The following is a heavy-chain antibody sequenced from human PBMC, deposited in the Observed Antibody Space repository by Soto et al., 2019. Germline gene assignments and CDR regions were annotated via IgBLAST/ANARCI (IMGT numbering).Heavy chain of an antibody. J-gene: IGHJ5*02. D-gene: IGHD6-25*01. CDR3: ARGGSGWTRGGWLGP. V-gene: IGHV3-11*01. CDR1: GFTFSDYY. Sequence: QMQLVQSGGGLVKPGGSLTLSCKASGFTFSDYYMIWVRQTPGKGLEWLSYISDSGSTIYYADSVRPRFTIFRENAANSVYLQLDGLTDGDTAFYYCARGGSGWTRGGWLGPWGQGSLVTVSS. CDR2: ISDSGSTI.